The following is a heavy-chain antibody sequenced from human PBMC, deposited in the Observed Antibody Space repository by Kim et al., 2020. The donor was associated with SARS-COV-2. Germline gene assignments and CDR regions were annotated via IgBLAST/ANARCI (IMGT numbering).Heavy chain of an antibody. V-gene: IGHV3-30*04. CDR2: ISYDGSNK. CDR1: GFTFSSYA. CDR3: ARVQRGAAPAGGLDY. D-gene: IGHD2-2*01. J-gene: IGHJ4*02. Sequence: GGSLRLSCAASGFTFSSYAMHWVRQAPGKGLEWVAVISYDGSNKYYADSVKGRFTISRDNSKNTLYLQMNSLRAEDTAVYYCARVQRGAAPAGGLDYWGQGTLVTVSS.